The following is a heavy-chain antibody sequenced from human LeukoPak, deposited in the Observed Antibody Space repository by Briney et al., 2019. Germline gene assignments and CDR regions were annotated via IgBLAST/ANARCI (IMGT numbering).Heavy chain of an antibody. J-gene: IGHJ4*02. CDR1: GGSISSGGYS. CDR2: IYHSGST. D-gene: IGHD4-23*01. Sequence: SETLSLTCAVSGGSISSGGYSWSWIRQPPGKGLEWIGYIYHSGSTYYNPSLKSRVTISVDRSKNQFSLKLSSVTAADTAVYYCARVDKNGGNTLYFDYWGQGTLVTVSS. CDR3: ARVDKNGGNTLYFDY. V-gene: IGHV4-30-2*01.